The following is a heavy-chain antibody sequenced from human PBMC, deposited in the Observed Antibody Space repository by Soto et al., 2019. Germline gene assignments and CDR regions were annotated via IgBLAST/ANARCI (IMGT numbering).Heavy chain of an antibody. CDR2: ISAYNGNT. J-gene: IGHJ5*02. CDR3: AKGTYYYDSSGSRGGFDP. V-gene: IGHV1-18*01. CDR1: GYTFTSYG. Sequence: QVQLVQSGAEVKKPGASVKVSCKASGYTFTSYGISWVRQAPGQGLEWMGWISAYNGNTNYAQKLQGRVTMTTDTSTSTAYMELRSLRSDATAVYYCAKGTYYYDSSGSRGGFDPWGQGTLVTVSS. D-gene: IGHD3-22*01.